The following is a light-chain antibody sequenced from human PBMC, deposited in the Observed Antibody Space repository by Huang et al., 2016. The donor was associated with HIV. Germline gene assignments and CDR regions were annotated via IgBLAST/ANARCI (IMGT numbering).Light chain of an antibody. CDR3: QQFNNWPPS. J-gene: IGKJ4*01. Sequence: ETVMTQSPATLSVSPGERATLSCQASQSVYINLAWYQQKPGQAPRLLFYAAASRATGVPGRFSASGSVTEFTLTISSLQSEDFAVYYCQQFNNWPPSFGGGTTVEI. CDR1: QSVYIN. V-gene: IGKV3-15*01. CDR2: AAA.